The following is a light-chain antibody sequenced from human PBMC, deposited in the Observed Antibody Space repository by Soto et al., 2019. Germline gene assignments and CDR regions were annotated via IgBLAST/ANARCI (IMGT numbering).Light chain of an antibody. Sequence: EIVMTQSPATLSVSPGERATLSCRASQTVSSSLAWYQHKPGQAPRLLIYGASARAIGIPARFSGSGSGTEFTLTISSLQSEDFAVYYCQQYTTWPPSLTFGGGTKVEI. CDR2: GAS. V-gene: IGKV3-15*01. CDR3: QQYTTWPPSLT. CDR1: QTVSSS. J-gene: IGKJ4*01.